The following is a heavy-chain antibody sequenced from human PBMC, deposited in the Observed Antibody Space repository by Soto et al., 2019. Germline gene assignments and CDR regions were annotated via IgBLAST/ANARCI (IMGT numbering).Heavy chain of an antibody. Sequence: QVQLVESGGGVVQPGRSLRLSCAASGFTFSSYGMHWVRQAPGKGLEWVAVIWYDGSNKYYADSVKGRFTISRDNSKNTLYLKMNSLRAEDTAVYYCARVYSSSSFFSDYWGQGTLVTVSS. V-gene: IGHV3-33*01. CDR3: ARVYSSSSFFSDY. CDR1: GFTFSSYG. CDR2: IWYDGSNK. D-gene: IGHD6-6*01. J-gene: IGHJ4*02.